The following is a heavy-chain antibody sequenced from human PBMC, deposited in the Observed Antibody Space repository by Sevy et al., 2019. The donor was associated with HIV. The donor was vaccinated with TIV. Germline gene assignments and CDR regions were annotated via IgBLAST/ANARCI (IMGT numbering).Heavy chain of an antibody. D-gene: IGHD2-15*01. CDR1: GYTFTGYY. Sequence: ASVKVSCKASGYTFTGYYMHWVRQAPGQGLEWMGWINPNSGGTNYAQKFQGRDTMTRDTSISTAYMELSRLRSDDTAVYYCARADIVVVLAATPGYYGMDVWGQGTTVTVSS. CDR2: INPNSGGT. J-gene: IGHJ6*02. V-gene: IGHV1-2*02. CDR3: ARADIVVVLAATPGYYGMDV.